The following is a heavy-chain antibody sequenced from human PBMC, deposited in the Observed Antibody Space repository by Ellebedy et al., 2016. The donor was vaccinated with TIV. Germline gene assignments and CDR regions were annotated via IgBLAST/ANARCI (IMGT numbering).Heavy chain of an antibody. CDR1: GFTFSSYS. J-gene: IGHJ6*02. V-gene: IGHV3-48*04. D-gene: IGHD2-21*02. Sequence: GESLKISCAASGFTFSSYSMNWVRQAPGKGLEWVSYISSSSSTIYYADSVKGRFTISRDNAKNSLYLQMNSLRAEDTAVYYCARDSIVVVTAKRDYYGMDVWGQGTTVTVSS. CDR2: ISSSSSTI. CDR3: ARDSIVVVTAKRDYYGMDV.